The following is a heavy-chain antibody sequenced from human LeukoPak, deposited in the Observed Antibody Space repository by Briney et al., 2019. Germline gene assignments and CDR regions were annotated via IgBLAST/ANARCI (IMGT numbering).Heavy chain of an antibody. CDR3: AKDLEYDFWSGSPPRAFDI. J-gene: IGHJ3*02. Sequence: PGGSLRLSCAASGFTFSSYGMHWVRQAPGKGLEWVAFIRYDGSNKYYADSVKGRFTISRDNSKNTLYLQMNSLRAEDTAVYYCAKDLEYDFWSGSPPRAFDIWGQGTMVTVSS. CDR1: GFTFSSYG. CDR2: IRYDGSNK. V-gene: IGHV3-30*02. D-gene: IGHD3-3*01.